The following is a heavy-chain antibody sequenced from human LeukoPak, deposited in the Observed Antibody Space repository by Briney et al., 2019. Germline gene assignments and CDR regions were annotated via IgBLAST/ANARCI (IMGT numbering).Heavy chain of an antibody. V-gene: IGHV3-21*01. Sequence: SGGFLRLSCAASGFTFSSYSMNWVRQAPGKGLEWVSSISSSSSYIYYADSVRGRFTISRDNAKNSLYLQMNSLRAEDTAVYYCARERQQLPDYWGQGTLVTVSS. CDR2: ISSSSSYI. D-gene: IGHD6-13*01. J-gene: IGHJ4*02. CDR1: GFTFSSYS. CDR3: ARERQQLPDY.